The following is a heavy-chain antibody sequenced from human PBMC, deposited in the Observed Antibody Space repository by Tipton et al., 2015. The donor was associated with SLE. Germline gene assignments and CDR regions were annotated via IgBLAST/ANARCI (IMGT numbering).Heavy chain of an antibody. CDR3: ARGGYSSGWYGDYFVY. CDR1: GASISSHS. Sequence: TLSLTCTVSGASISSHSWGWIRQPPGKGLEWIASIYHSGSTYYNPSLKSRVTISVDTSKNQFSLNLRSVTAADTAIYYCARGGYSSGWYGDYFVYCGQGTLVTVSS. CDR2: IYHSGST. D-gene: IGHD6-19*01. V-gene: IGHV4-59*11. J-gene: IGHJ4*02.